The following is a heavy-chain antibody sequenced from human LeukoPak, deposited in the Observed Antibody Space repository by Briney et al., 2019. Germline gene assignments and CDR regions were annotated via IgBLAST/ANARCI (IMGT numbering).Heavy chain of an antibody. D-gene: IGHD2-15*01. CDR1: GGSISSYY. CDR3: ARDLMVAATPSYYYYMDV. V-gene: IGHV4-4*07. Sequence: PSETLSLTCTVSGGSISSYYWSWIRQPAGKGLEWIGRIYTSGSTNYNPSLKSRVTMSVDTSKNQFSLKLSSVTAADTAVCYCARDLMVAATPSYYYYMDVWGKGTTVTVSS. CDR2: IYTSGST. J-gene: IGHJ6*03.